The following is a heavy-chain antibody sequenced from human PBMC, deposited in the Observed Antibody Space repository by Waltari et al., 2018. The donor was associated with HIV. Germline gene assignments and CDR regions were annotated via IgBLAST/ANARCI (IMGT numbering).Heavy chain of an antibody. D-gene: IGHD1-26*01. CDR3: ARHALRVGAAYWSFDL. CDR1: GDSISNRNYF. J-gene: IGHJ2*01. V-gene: IGHV4-39*01. CDR2: IDYSGST. Sequence: QLQLQESGPGLVKPSETLSLTCTVSGDSISNRNYFWGWIRQPPGKGLEWIGRIDYSGSTYYNPSLNSRVTISFDTSKNQFSLKVNSVTAADTAVYYCARHALRVGAAYWSFDLWGRGTLVTVSS.